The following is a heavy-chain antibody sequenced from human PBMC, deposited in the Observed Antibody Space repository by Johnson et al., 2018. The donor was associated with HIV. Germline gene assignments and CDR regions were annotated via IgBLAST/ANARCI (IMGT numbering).Heavy chain of an antibody. CDR1: VFTFSSYG. J-gene: IGHJ3*02. D-gene: IGHD3-16*01. CDR3: TKMGALGAFDS. Sequence: VQLVESGGGVVQPGGSLRLSCAASVFTFSSYGMHWVRQAPGKGLEWVAFIRYDGSNKYYVDSVKGRFTISRDNSKNTLSLQMNSLRAEDTAVYYCTKMGALGAFDSWGQGTMVTVSS. CDR2: IRYDGSNK. V-gene: IGHV3-30*02.